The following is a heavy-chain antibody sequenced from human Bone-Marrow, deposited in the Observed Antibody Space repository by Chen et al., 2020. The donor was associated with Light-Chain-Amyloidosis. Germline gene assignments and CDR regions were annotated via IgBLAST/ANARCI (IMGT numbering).Heavy chain of an antibody. CDR2: IKQDGSEK. CDR1: GFTFSSHW. V-gene: IGHV3-7*01. J-gene: IGHJ4*02. Sequence: EVQLVESGGGLVQPGGSLRLFCVASGFTFSSHWMSWVRQAPGKGLEWVANIKQDGSEKYYAESVKGRFTISRDNAKNSLYLQMNSLRAEDTAVYYCAEINTNWGQGTLVTVSS. CDR3: AEINTN.